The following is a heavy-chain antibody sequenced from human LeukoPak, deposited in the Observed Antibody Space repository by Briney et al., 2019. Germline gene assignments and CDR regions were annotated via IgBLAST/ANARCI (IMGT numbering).Heavy chain of an antibody. J-gene: IGHJ4*02. Sequence: PGGSLRLSCASSGFTFSDYYMSVIRQAPGKGREWVAYINSSGSTIDYADSVKGRFTISRDNAKKSLYLQMNSLRAEETAVYYCASEHHPGQPTAMVTKPPGDWGQGPLAPVSS. CDR2: INSSGSTI. CDR3: ASEHHPGQPTAMVTKPPGD. D-gene: IGHD5-18*01. V-gene: IGHV3-11*01. CDR1: GFTFSDYY.